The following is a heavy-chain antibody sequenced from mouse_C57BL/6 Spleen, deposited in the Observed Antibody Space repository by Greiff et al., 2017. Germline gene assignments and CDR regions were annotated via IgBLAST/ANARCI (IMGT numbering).Heavy chain of an antibody. CDR3: ARLYYGSSYYAMDY. CDR2: INPNNGGT. Sequence: EVQLQQSGPELVKPGASVKISCKASGYTFTDYYMNWVKQSHGKSLEWIGDINPNNGGTSYNQKFKGKATLTVDKSSSTAYMELRSLTSEDSAVYDCARLYYGSSYYAMDYWGQGTSVTVSS. CDR1: GYTFTDYY. D-gene: IGHD1-1*01. J-gene: IGHJ4*01. V-gene: IGHV1-26*01.